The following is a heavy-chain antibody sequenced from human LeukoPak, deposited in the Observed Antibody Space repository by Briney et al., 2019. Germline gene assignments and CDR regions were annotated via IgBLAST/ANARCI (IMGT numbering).Heavy chain of an antibody. J-gene: IGHJ4*02. D-gene: IGHD3-9*01. CDR2: ISGSGGST. Sequence: GGSLRLSCVASGFTFSNYGMHWVRQAPGKGLEWVSAISGSGGSTYYADSVKGRFTISRDNSKNTLYLQMNSLRAEDAAVYYCAKMASLRYFDWLLVGFDYWGQGTLVTVSS. CDR1: GFTFSNYG. V-gene: IGHV3-23*01. CDR3: AKMASLRYFDWLLVGFDY.